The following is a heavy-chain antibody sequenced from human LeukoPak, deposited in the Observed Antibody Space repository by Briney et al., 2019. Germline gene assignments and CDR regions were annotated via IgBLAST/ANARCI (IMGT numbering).Heavy chain of an antibody. J-gene: IGHJ4*02. Sequence: SETLSLTCTVSGGSISSNSYYWGWIRQPPGKGLEWIGKIYYSGNTYFNPSLKSRVTISVDTSKNQFSLKLTSVTAADTAIYYCARYLRSSGTYYFDYWGQGTLVTVYS. CDR2: IYYSGNT. CDR3: ARYLRSSGTYYFDY. D-gene: IGHD3-22*01. CDR1: GGSISSNSYY. V-gene: IGHV4-39*01.